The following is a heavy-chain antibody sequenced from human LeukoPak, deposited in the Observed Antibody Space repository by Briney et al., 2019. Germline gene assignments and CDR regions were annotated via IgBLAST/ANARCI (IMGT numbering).Heavy chain of an antibody. D-gene: IGHD3-22*01. Sequence: PGGSLRLSCAASGFTFSSYAMSWVRQAPGKGLEWGSAISGSGGSTYYADSVKGRFTISRDNSKNTLYLQMNSLRAEDTAVYYCATPPSYYYDSSGYYKHTDYWGQGTLVTVSS. CDR1: GFTFSSYA. CDR2: ISGSGGST. J-gene: IGHJ4*02. V-gene: IGHV3-23*01. CDR3: ATPPSYYYDSSGYYKHTDY.